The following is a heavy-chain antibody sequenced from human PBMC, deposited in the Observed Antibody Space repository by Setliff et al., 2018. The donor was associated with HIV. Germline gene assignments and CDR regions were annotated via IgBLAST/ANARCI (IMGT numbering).Heavy chain of an antibody. V-gene: IGHV1-2*04. Sequence: ASVKVSCKASGYSFTDYYIHWVRQAPGQGLEWMGWINPKRDGTNYAQKCQGWITMTRDTSISTAYMEVSRMRSDDTAVYYCARDHCSSSGCYEYSYYGMDVWGQGTTVTVSS. CDR2: INPKRDGT. CDR3: ARDHCSSSGCYEYSYYGMDV. J-gene: IGHJ6*02. CDR1: GYSFTDYY. D-gene: IGHD2-2*01.